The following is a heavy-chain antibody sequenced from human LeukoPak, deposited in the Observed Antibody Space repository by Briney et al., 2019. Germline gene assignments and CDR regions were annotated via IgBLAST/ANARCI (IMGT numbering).Heavy chain of an antibody. J-gene: IGHJ4*02. D-gene: IGHD3-16*02. CDR1: GYIFTSYW. Sequence: LGESLKISCKASGYIFTSYWIGWVRQMPGKGLEWMGIIYPGDSDTRYSPAFEGQVTISADKSISPAYLQWSSLKASDTAMYYCARSDKGTSLKAGLWGQGTLVTVSS. V-gene: IGHV5-51*01. CDR2: IYPGDSDT. CDR3: ARSDKGTSLKAGL.